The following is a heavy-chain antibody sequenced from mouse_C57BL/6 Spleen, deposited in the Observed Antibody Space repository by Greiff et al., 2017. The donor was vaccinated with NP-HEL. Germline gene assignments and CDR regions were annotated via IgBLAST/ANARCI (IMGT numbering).Heavy chain of an antibody. D-gene: IGHD1-1*01. CDR3: ARDLYYGSSYDRYFDV. V-gene: IGHV1-7*01. CDR2: INPSSGYT. J-gene: IGHJ1*03. CDR1: GYTFTSYW. Sequence: VQLQESGAELAKPGASVKLSCKASGYTFTSYWMHWVKQRPGQGLEWIGYINPSSGYTKYNQKFKDKATLTPDKSSSTAYMQLSSLTYEDSAVYYCARDLYYGSSYDRYFDVWGTGTTVTVSS.